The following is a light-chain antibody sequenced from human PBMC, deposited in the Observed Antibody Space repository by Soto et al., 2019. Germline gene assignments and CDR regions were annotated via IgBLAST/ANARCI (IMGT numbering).Light chain of an antibody. CDR1: QSISSW. Sequence: DIQMTQSPSTLSASVGDRVTINCRASQSISSWLAWYQQKPGKAPKLLIYKASTLQSGVPSRFSGSGSGTEFTLAISSLQPDDSATYYCQQYNDNWTFGQGTKVEIK. V-gene: IGKV1-5*03. CDR3: QQYNDNWT. J-gene: IGKJ1*01. CDR2: KAS.